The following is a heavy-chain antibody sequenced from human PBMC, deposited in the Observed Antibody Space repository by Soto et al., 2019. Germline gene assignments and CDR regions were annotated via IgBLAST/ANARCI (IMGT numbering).Heavy chain of an antibody. D-gene: IGHD1-26*01. Sequence: EVQLLESGGGLGQPGGSLRLSCAASGFSFSSYAMTWVRQAPGRGLEWVSAISGSGSPTYYADSVKGRFTISRDNSKNXXYLQMISLRADDTAVYYCAREMCGGTYSYYYGMDVWGQGTTVTVSS. CDR1: GFSFSSYA. V-gene: IGHV3-23*01. CDR2: ISGSGSPT. CDR3: AREMCGGTYSYYYGMDV. J-gene: IGHJ6*02.